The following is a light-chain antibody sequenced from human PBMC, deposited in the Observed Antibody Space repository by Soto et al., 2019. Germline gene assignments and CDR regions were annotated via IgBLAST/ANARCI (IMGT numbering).Light chain of an antibody. CDR1: SSDVGGYNY. CDR2: DVS. V-gene: IGLV2-11*01. CDR3: CSYAGSNNFV. Sequence: QSALAQPRSVSGSPGQSVTVSCTGTSSDVGGYNYVSWYQLHPGKAPKLIIYDVSKRPSGVPDRFSGSKSGNTASLTISGLQAEDEAGYYCCSYAGSNNFVFXTGTKVTVL. J-gene: IGLJ1*01.